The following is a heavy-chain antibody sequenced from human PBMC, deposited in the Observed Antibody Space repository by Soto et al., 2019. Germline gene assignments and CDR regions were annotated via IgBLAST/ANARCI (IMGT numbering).Heavy chain of an antibody. Sequence: ASVKVSGRASGCTFTSYGINWVRQATGRGREWMGGMNPNSGNTGYAQKFQGRVTMPRNTSISTAYMELSSLRSEDTAVYYCARAPVLMVYATRGYYYDDYGMDVWGQGTTVTVSS. J-gene: IGHJ6*02. CDR3: ARAPVLMVYATRGYYYDDYGMDV. V-gene: IGHV1-8*01. D-gene: IGHD2-8*01. CDR2: MNPNSGNT. CDR1: GCTFTSYG.